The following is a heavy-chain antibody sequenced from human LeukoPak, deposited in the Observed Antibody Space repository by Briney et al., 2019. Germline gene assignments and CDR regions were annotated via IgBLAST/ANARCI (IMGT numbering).Heavy chain of an antibody. Sequence: ASVKVSCKASGYTFTSYYVHWVRQAPGQGLEWMGIINPSGGNTSYAQKFQGRVTMTRDTSTSTVYMELSSLRSEDTAVYYCAREGRSQLLWIGHGGDYWGQGTLVTVSS. J-gene: IGHJ4*02. D-gene: IGHD2-2*01. CDR1: GYTFTSYY. CDR3: AREGRSQLLWIGHGGDY. CDR2: INPSGGNT. V-gene: IGHV1-46*01.